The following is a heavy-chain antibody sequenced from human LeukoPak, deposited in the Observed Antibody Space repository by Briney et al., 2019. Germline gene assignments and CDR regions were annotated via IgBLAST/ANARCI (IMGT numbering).Heavy chain of an antibody. D-gene: IGHD3-3*01. V-gene: IGHV4-59*01. CDR3: ARGRFLDAFDI. CDR2: IYYSGST. Sequence: SSETLSLTCTVSGGSISSYYWSWIRQPPGKGLEWIGYIYYSGSTKYKPSLKSRVTISVDTSKNQFSLKLSSVTAADTAVYYCARGRFLDAFDIWGQGAMVTVSS. CDR1: GGSISSYY. J-gene: IGHJ3*02.